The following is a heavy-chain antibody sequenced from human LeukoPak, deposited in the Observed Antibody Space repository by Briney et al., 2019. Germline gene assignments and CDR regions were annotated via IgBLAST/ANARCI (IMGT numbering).Heavy chain of an antibody. CDR1: GFTFSSYW. Sequence: PGGSLRLSCAASGFTFSSYWMSWVRQAPGKGLEWVANIKQDGSEKYYVDSVKGRFTISRDNAKNSLYLQMNSLRAEDTAVYYCARDIVAGWYRVFDYWGQGTLVTVSS. D-gene: IGHD6-19*01. CDR3: ARDIVAGWYRVFDY. V-gene: IGHV3-7*01. CDR2: IKQDGSEK. J-gene: IGHJ4*02.